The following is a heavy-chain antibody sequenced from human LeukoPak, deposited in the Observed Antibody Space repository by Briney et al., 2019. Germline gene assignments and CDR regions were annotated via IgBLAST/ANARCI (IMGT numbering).Heavy chain of an antibody. CDR3: ARDRAANQDWVEFDP. CDR1: GFRASDYY. D-gene: IGHD3/OR15-3a*01. CDR2: IRDSGEA. J-gene: IGHJ5*02. V-gene: IGHV3-66*03. Sequence: GGSLRLSCAVSGFRASDYYMRWARQPPGNGLEWVGLIRDSGEAFYADFARGRSAISRDESENTLYLQMNSLRVEDTAVYFCARDRAANQDWVEFDPWGQGTPVIVSS.